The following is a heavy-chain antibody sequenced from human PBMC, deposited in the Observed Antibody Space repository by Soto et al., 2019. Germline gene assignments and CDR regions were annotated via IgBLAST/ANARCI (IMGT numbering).Heavy chain of an antibody. CDR3: AREGYYYDSSGSTGSYFDY. CDR1: GGSISSGGYS. Sequence: SETLSLTCAVSGGSISSGGYSWSRIRQPPGKGLEWIGYIYHSGSTYYNPSLKSRVTISVDRSKNQFSLKLSSVTAADTAVYYCAREGYYYDSSGSTGSYFDYWGQGTLVTVSS. CDR2: IYHSGST. D-gene: IGHD3-22*01. J-gene: IGHJ4*02. V-gene: IGHV4-30-2*01.